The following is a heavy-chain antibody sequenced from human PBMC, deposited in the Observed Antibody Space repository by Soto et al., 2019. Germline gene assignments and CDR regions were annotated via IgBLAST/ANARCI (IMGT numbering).Heavy chain of an antibody. CDR2: ILYDGGNK. V-gene: IGHV3-30-3*01. Sequence: GGSLRLSCAASGFTFSSYTIHWVRQAPGKGLEWVALILYDGGNKYYADSVKGGFTISRDNSKNTLYLQMNSLRAEDTAVYYCSRDNGYSHGHGMDVWGQGTTVTVSS. J-gene: IGHJ6*02. D-gene: IGHD5-18*01. CDR3: SRDNGYSHGHGMDV. CDR1: GFTFSSYT.